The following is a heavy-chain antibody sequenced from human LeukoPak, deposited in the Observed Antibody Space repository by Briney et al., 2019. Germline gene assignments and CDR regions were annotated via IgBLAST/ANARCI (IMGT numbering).Heavy chain of an antibody. CDR3: AKEAFYDSSGYYGDYFDY. J-gene: IGHJ4*02. D-gene: IGHD3-22*01. Sequence: GRSLRLPCAASGFTFSSFGMHWVRQAPGKGLGWVAVIWYDGSNNYYADSVKGRFTISRDNSKNTLYLQMNSLRAEDTAVYYCAKEAFYDSSGYYGDYFDYWGQGTLVTVSS. V-gene: IGHV3-33*06. CDR1: GFTFSSFG. CDR2: IWYDGSNN.